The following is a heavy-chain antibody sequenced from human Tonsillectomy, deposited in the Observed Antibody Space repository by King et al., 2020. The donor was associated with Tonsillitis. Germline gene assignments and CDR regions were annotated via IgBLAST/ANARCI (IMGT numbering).Heavy chain of an antibody. Sequence: VQLVESGGGLVQPGRSLRLSCAASGFTFDDYAMHWVRQAPGKGLEWVSGLSWNSDTIEYADSVKGRFTTSRDNAKNSLYLQMNSLRPEDTALDYCVKGGVGAPPPHYFDFWGQGTLVTVSS. V-gene: IGHV3-9*01. CDR3: VKGGVGAPPPHYFDF. D-gene: IGHD1-26*01. CDR2: LSWNSDTI. CDR1: GFTFDDYA. J-gene: IGHJ4*02.